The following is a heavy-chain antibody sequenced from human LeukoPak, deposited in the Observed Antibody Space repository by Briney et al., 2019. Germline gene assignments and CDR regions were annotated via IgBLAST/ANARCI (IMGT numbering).Heavy chain of an antibody. CDR3: ARDGSNFDPFDY. Sequence: GGSLRLSCAASGFSFSDYYVNWIRQAPGKGLEWVSYISGSSTYTNYAESVKGRFTISRDNAKNSLYLQMNSLRAEDTAVYYCARDGSNFDPFDYWGQGTLVTVSS. CDR2: ISGSSTYT. CDR1: GFSFSDYY. V-gene: IGHV3-11*06. J-gene: IGHJ4*02. D-gene: IGHD4-11*01.